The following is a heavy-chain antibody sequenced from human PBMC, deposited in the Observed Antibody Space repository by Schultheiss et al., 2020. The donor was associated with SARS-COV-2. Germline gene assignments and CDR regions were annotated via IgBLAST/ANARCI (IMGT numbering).Heavy chain of an antibody. CDR2: ISGSGGST. J-gene: IGHJ4*02. V-gene: IGHV3-23*01. CDR1: GFTFSSYA. Sequence: GGSLRLSCAASGFTFSSYAMSWVRQAPGKGLEWVSAISGSGGSTYYADSVKGRFTISRDNSYNTVYLQINSLRADDTAVYYCAKVAYSNGWNSYLDYWGQGTPVTVSS. D-gene: IGHD6-19*01. CDR3: AKVAYSNGWNSYLDY.